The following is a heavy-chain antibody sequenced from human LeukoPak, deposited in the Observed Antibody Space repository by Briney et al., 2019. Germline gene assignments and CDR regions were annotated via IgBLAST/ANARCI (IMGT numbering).Heavy chain of an antibody. J-gene: IGHJ4*02. D-gene: IGHD2-15*01. V-gene: IGHV4-39*07. CDR2: IYYSGST. Sequence: SETLSLTCTVSGGSISSSSYYWGWIRQPPGKGLEWIGSIYYSGSTYYNPSLKSRVTISVDTSKNQFSLKLSSVTAADTAVYYCASNEPYCSGGSCSNFDYWGQGTLVTVSS. CDR1: GGSISSSSYY. CDR3: ASNEPYCSGGSCSNFDY.